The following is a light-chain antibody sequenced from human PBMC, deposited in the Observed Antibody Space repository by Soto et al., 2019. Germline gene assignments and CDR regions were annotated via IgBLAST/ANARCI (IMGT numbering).Light chain of an antibody. Sequence: DIQMTQSPSTLSASVGERVTITCRASQSITTWLAWYQQKPGKAPKLLIYKASSLEGGVPSRFSGSGSGTESNITISSLQPDDFATYYCQQYNTYPHTFGGGTTVEIK. CDR2: KAS. CDR1: QSITTW. J-gene: IGKJ4*01. CDR3: QQYNTYPHT. V-gene: IGKV1-5*03.